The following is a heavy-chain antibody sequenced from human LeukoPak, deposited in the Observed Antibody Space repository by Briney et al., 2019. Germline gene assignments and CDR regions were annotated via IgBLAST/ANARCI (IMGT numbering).Heavy chain of an antibody. Sequence: GRSLRLSYAASGFTFDDYAMHWVRQAPGKGLEWVSGISWNSGSIGYADSVKGRFTISRDNAKNSLYLQMNSLRAEDMALYYCARSDYVWGSYRYYFDYWGQGTLVTVSS. CDR3: ARSDYVWGSYRYYFDY. J-gene: IGHJ4*02. CDR1: GFTFDDYA. CDR2: ISWNSGSI. D-gene: IGHD3-16*02. V-gene: IGHV3-9*03.